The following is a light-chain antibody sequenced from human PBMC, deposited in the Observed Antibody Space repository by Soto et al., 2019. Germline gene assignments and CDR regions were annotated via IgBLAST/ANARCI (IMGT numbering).Light chain of an antibody. J-gene: IGLJ1*01. CDR3: QSYDSRLSGLYV. CDR2: GDT. V-gene: IGLV1-40*01. CDR1: SSNIGANYD. Sequence: QYVLTQPPSVSGAPGQRVTISCTGNSSNIGANYDVHWYQQLPGTAPKLLIYGDTNRPSGVPDRFSGCKSGTSASLAITGLQAEDEADYYCQSYDSRLSGLYVFGTGTKVTVL.